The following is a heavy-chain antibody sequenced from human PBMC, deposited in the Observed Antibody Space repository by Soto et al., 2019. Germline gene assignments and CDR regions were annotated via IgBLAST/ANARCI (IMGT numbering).Heavy chain of an antibody. Sequence: IRDRSYCWGRNNKPPEKGLEWIGSIHYSGYTYYNPSLKSRGTISVDTSKNQFPRKLSSVTAADTAVYYFARPVGVDKLLAHQVLEIWGQGTLV. V-gene: IGHV4-39*01. CDR3: ARPVGVDKLLAHQVLEI. D-gene: IGHD1-26*01. CDR1: IRDRSYC. J-gene: IGHJ3*02. CDR2: IHYSGYT.